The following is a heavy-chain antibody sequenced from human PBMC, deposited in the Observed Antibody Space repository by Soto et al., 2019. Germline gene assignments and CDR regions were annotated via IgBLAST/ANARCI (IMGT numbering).Heavy chain of an antibody. CDR1: GFTFSSYA. J-gene: IGHJ6*02. Sequence: QVQLVESGGGVVQPGRSLRLSCAASGFTFSSYAMHWVRQAPGKGLEWVAVISYDGSNKYYADSVKGRFTISRDNSKNTLYLQMNSLRAEDTAVYYCARYSGGIGMDVWGQGTTVTVSS. D-gene: IGHD2-15*01. CDR2: ISYDGSNK. V-gene: IGHV3-30-3*01. CDR3: ARYSGGIGMDV.